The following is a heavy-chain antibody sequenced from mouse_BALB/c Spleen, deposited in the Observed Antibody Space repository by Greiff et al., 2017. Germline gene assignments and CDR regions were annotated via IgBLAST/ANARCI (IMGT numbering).Heavy chain of an antibody. J-gene: IGHJ3*01. CDR3: ARQGGRNGNPAWFAY. Sequence: EVHLVESGGGLVQPGGSLKLSCAASGFTFSSYTMSWVRQTPEKRLEWVAYISNGGGSTYYPDTVKGRFTISRDNAKNTLYLQMSSLKSEDTAMYYCARQGGRNGNPAWFAYWGQGILVTVSA. CDR1: GFTFSSYT. V-gene: IGHV5-12-2*01. D-gene: IGHD2-1*01. CDR2: ISNGGGST.